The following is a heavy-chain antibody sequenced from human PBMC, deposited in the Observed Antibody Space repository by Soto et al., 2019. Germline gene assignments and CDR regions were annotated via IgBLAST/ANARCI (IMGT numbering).Heavy chain of an antibody. Sequence: PGGSLRLSCAASGFTFDDYGMSWVRQAPGKGLEWVSGINWNGGSTGCADSVKGRFTISRDNAKNSLYLQMNSLRAEDTALYHCARVSNYIWGSYLIDWGQGTLVTVSS. D-gene: IGHD3-16*02. CDR3: ARVSNYIWGSYLID. CDR2: INWNGGST. V-gene: IGHV3-20*01. CDR1: GFTFDDYG. J-gene: IGHJ4*02.